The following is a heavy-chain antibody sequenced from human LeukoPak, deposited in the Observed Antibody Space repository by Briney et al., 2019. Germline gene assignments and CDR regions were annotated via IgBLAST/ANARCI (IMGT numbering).Heavy chain of an antibody. CDR1: GFTFSNYA. CDR2: IRFNGN. Sequence: GGSLRLSCAASGFTFSNYAIHWVRQAPGKGLEWVASIRFNGNFYANYVKGRFTISRDNSKSTVSLQMDTLRTEDTALYYCARENWDFDFWGQGTLVTVSS. V-gene: IGHV3-30*02. D-gene: IGHD7-27*01. J-gene: IGHJ4*02. CDR3: ARENWDFDF.